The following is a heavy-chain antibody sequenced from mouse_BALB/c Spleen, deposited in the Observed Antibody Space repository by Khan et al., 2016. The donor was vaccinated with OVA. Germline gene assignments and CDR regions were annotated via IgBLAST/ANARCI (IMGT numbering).Heavy chain of an antibody. CDR1: GYSFTSYL. D-gene: IGHD1-1*01. J-gene: IGHJ3*01. Sequence: EVQLQQSGTVLARPGASVKMSCKASGYSFTSYLIHWVKQRPGQGLEWIGDIYPGNSDNRYNQKFKDKAKLNSGTSASTAYMELSSLTNEDSAVYYCTRGGFISFAYWGQGTLVTVSA. CDR2: IYPGNSDN. V-gene: IGHV1-5*01. CDR3: TRGGFISFAY.